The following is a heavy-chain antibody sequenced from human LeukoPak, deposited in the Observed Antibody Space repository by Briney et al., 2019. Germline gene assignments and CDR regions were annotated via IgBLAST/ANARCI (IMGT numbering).Heavy chain of an antibody. J-gene: IGHJ4*02. CDR3: AILGGSGWPDY. CDR2: INSDGSST. Sequence: GGSLRLSCAASGFTFSTYWMHWVRQGPGKGLVWVSHINSDGSSTNYADPVKGRFTISRDNAKNTLYLQMNSLRAEDTAVYYCAILGGSGWPDYWGQGTLVTVSS. D-gene: IGHD6-19*01. V-gene: IGHV3-74*01. CDR1: GFTFSTYW.